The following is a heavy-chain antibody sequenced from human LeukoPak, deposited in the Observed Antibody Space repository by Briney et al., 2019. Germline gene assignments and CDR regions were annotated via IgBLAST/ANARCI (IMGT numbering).Heavy chain of an antibody. CDR1: GYTLTELS. CDR2: INPSGGST. D-gene: IGHD5-18*01. Sequence: GASVKVSCKVSGYTLTELSMHWVRQAPGQGLEWMGIINPSGGSTSYAQKFQGRVTMTRDTSTSTVYMELSSLRSEDTAVCYCARVFTAIGLCWDVWGQGTTVTVSS. V-gene: IGHV1-46*01. J-gene: IGHJ6*02. CDR3: ARVFTAIGLCWDV.